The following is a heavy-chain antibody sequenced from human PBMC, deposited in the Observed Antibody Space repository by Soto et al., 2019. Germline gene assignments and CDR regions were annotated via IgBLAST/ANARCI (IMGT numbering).Heavy chain of an antibody. CDR2: TRHDGSNT. CDR3: VRDGVGATTYFGYFDY. CDR1: GFNFGGYG. J-gene: IGHJ4*02. V-gene: IGHV3-33*01. Sequence: QVQLVESGGGVVRPGRPLRLSCAASGFNFGGYGMHWVRQAPGKGLEWVAITRHDGSNTYYADSVRGRFTISRDNSKNTLYLQMNSLTVEDTAVYYCVRDGVGATTYFGYFDYWGQGTLITVSS. D-gene: IGHD1-26*01.